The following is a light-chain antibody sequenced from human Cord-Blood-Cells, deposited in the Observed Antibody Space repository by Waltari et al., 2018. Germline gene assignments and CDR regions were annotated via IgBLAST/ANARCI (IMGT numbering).Light chain of an antibody. CDR2: DVS. Sequence: QSALTQPASVSGSPGQSITISCTGTSSDVGGYTYVSWYQQHPGKAPKLMIYDVSNRPSGVSNLFSGSKSGNTASLTISGLQAEDEADYYCSSYTSSSTWVFGGGTKLTVL. CDR1: SSDVGGYTY. J-gene: IGLJ3*02. V-gene: IGLV2-14*01. CDR3: SSYTSSSTWV.